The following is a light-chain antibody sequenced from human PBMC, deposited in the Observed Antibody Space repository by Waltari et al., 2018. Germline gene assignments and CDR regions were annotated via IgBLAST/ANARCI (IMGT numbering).Light chain of an antibody. V-gene: IGKV3-11*01. Sequence: ETVLTQSPATLSLSPGERAPPSCRASQNIGNDLAWYQQRPGQALRLLIYDSSTRATGIPARFSGSGSGTDFTLTISSLEPEDVATYFCQQRNNWPPFTFGPGTILDIK. CDR1: QNIGND. CDR3: QQRNNWPPFT. J-gene: IGKJ3*01. CDR2: DSS.